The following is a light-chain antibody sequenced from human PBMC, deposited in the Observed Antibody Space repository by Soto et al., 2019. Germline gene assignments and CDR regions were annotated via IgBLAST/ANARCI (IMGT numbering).Light chain of an antibody. Sequence: EIVMTQSPATLSVSPGERATLSCRASQSVSSNLAWYQQKPGQAPRLLIYGASTRATGIPARFSGSGSGTEFTLTISSLQSEDCAVYYCQQYNDWWTFGQGTKVDIK. CDR3: QQYNDWWT. CDR1: QSVSSN. CDR2: GAS. J-gene: IGKJ1*01. V-gene: IGKV3-15*01.